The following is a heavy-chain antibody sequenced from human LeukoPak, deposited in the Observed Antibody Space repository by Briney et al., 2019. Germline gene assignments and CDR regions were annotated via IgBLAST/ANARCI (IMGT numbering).Heavy chain of an antibody. Sequence: GGSLRLSCAASGFTFSTYSMNWVRQAPGKGLDWVSSISSSSTYIYYADSVKGRFTISRDNANNSLYLQLSSLRVEDTAVYYCAREYYGVIFSHYLDVWGKGTTVTVSS. J-gene: IGHJ6*04. CDR1: GFTFSTYS. CDR2: ISSSSTYI. D-gene: IGHD3-9*01. V-gene: IGHV3-21*06. CDR3: AREYYGVIFSHYLDV.